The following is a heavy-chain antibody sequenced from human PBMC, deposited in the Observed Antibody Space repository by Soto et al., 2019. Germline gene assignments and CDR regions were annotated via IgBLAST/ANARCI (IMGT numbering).Heavy chain of an antibody. CDR1: GFTFSDYY. CDR2: ISSSSSYT. CDR3: ARASLDDFWTDY. J-gene: IGHJ4*02. D-gene: IGHD3-3*01. V-gene: IGHV3-11*06. Sequence: GGSLRLSCAASGFTFSDYYMSWIRQAPGKGLEWVSYISSSSSYTNYADSVKGRFTISRDNAKNSLYLQMNSLRAEDTAVYYCARASLDDFWTDYWGQGTLVTVSS.